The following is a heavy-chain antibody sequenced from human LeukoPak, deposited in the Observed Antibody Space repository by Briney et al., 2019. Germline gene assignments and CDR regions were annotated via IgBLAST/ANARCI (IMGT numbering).Heavy chain of an antibody. V-gene: IGHV3-23*01. CDR2: ITGSGGNT. J-gene: IGHJ4*02. CDR3: ALGGNSPGPNHFDY. D-gene: IGHD1-14*01. Sequence: PGGSLRLSCAASGFIFSSYSMSWVRQAPGKGLEWVSVITGSGGNTYYADSVKGRFTISRDNSKNRLFLQMNSLRAGDTAVYYCALGGNSPGPNHFDYWGQGTLVTVSS. CDR1: GFIFSSYS.